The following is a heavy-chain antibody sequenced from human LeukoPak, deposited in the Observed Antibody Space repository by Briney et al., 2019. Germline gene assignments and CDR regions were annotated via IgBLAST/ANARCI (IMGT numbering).Heavy chain of an antibody. CDR1: GYTFTRYG. V-gene: IGHV1-18*01. D-gene: IGHD1-26*01. CDR3: ARVSYSGSYYLPDDY. CDR2: ISAYNGNT. J-gene: IGHJ4*02. Sequence: ASVKVSCKASGYTFTRYGISWVRQAPGQGLEWMGWISAYNGNTDYAQKLQGRVTMTTDTSTSTAYMELRSLRSDDTAVYYCARVSYSGSYYLPDDYWGQGTLVTVSS.